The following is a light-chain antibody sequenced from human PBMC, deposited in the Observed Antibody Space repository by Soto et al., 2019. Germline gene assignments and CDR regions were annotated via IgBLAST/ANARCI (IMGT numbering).Light chain of an antibody. CDR1: QSVSSN. CDR2: GAS. V-gene: IGKV3-15*01. CDR3: QQYNNWRPMA. Sequence: EIVMTQSPATLSVSPGERATLSCRASQSVSSNLAWYQQKPGQAPRLLIYGASTRATGIPARFSGSGAGTEFTLTIRSLQSEDFSVYYCQQYNNWRPMAFGQGTKVEIK. J-gene: IGKJ1*01.